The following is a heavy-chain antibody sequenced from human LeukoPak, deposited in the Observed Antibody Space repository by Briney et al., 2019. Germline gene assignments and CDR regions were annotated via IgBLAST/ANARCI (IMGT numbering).Heavy chain of an antibody. CDR2: INHSGST. CDR1: GGSFSGYY. Sequence: SETLSLTCAVYGGSFSGYYWSWIRQPPGKGLEWIGEINHSGSTNYNPSLKSRVTISVDTSKNQFSLKLSSVTAADTAVYYCARGQGGYSSSWPYYFDYWGQGTLVTVSS. J-gene: IGHJ4*02. D-gene: IGHD6-13*01. CDR3: ARGQGGYSSSWPYYFDY. V-gene: IGHV4-34*01.